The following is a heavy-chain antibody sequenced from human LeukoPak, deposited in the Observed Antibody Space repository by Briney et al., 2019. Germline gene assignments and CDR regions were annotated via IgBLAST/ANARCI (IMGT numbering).Heavy chain of an antibody. J-gene: IGHJ4*02. CDR1: GGTFSSYA. Sequence: SVKVSCKASGGTFSSYAISWVRQAPGQGLEWMGGIIPIFGTANYAQKFQGRVTITADESTSTAYMELSSLRSEDTAVYYCARLYGTGGYKLDYWGQGTLVTVSS. CDR3: ARLYGTGGYKLDY. D-gene: IGHD5-24*01. V-gene: IGHV1-69*13. CDR2: IIPIFGTA.